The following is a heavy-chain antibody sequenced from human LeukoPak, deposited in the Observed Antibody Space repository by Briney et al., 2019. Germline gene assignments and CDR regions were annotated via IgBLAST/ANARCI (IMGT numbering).Heavy chain of an antibody. J-gene: IGHJ6*02. D-gene: IGHD1-26*01. Sequence: GGSLRLSCVASGFTFSTYGMHWIRQAPGKGLEWVAVIWYDGSNKYYADSVKGRFTISRDNSKNTLYLQMNSLRAEDTAVYYCARSGSYSDYYYGMDVWGQGTTVTVSS. CDR3: ARSGSYSDYYYGMDV. CDR1: GFTFSTYG. CDR2: IWYDGSNK. V-gene: IGHV3-33*01.